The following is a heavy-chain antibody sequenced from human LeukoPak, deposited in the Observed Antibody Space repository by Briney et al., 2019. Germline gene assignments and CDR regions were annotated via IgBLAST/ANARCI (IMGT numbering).Heavy chain of an antibody. CDR3: AKVGASFYYGMDV. Sequence: GGSLRLSCAASGFTFSSYAMSWVRQAPGKGLKWVSAISGSGGSTYYADSVKGRFTISRGNSKNTLYLQMNSLRAEDTAVYYCAKVGASFYYGMDVWGQGTTVTVSS. CDR2: ISGSGGST. V-gene: IGHV3-23*01. D-gene: IGHD1-1*01. CDR1: GFTFSSYA. J-gene: IGHJ6*02.